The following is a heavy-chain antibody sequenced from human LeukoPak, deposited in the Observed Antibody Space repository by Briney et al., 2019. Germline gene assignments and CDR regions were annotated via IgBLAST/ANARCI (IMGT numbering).Heavy chain of an antibody. CDR3: AKDTVVVPAASDY. J-gene: IGHJ4*02. D-gene: IGHD2-2*01. CDR2: ISGSGSST. Sequence: PGRSLRLSCAASGFTLDDYVMHWVRQAPGRGLEWVSAISGSGSSTYYADSVKGRFTISRDNSKNTLYLQMNSLRAEDTAVYYCAKDTVVVPAASDYWGQGTLVTVSS. CDR1: GFTLDDYV. V-gene: IGHV3-23*01.